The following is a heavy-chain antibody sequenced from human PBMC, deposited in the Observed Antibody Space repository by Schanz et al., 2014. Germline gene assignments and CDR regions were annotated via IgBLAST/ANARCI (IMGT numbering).Heavy chain of an antibody. J-gene: IGHJ4*02. V-gene: IGHV1-69*02. CDR2: IIPILGIA. D-gene: IGHD1-1*01. CDR3: MAMGRNTSHYFDH. Sequence: QVQLVQSGAEVKKPGSSVKVSCKASGGTFSTYTISWVRQAPGQGLEWMGRIIPILGIANYAQKFQGRVTITADKSTSTASMELSSLRVEDTAVYYCMAMGRNTSHYFDHWGQGTLVTVSS. CDR1: GGTFSTYT.